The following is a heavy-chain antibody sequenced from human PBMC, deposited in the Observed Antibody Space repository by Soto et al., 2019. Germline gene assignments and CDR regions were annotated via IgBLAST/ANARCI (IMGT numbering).Heavy chain of an antibody. D-gene: IGHD2-2*01. V-gene: IGHV5-51*01. J-gene: IGHJ4*02. CDR3: ARQWGLGYCSSTSCYSVPGLNDY. CDR1: GYSFTSYW. Sequence: GESLKISCKGSGYSFTSYWIGWVRQMPGKGLEWMGIIYPGDSDTRYSPSFQGQVTISADKSISTAYLQWSSLKASDTAMYYCARQWGLGYCSSTSCYSVPGLNDYWGQGTLVTVSS. CDR2: IYPGDSDT.